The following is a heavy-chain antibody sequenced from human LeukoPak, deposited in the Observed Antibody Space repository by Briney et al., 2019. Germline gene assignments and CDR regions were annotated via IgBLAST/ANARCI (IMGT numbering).Heavy chain of an antibody. CDR3: TTTPGYSSSWYFDY. V-gene: IGHV3-15*01. J-gene: IGHJ4*02. CDR1: GFNFKNAW. CDR2: IKSKTDGGTT. Sequence: PGGSLRLSCTASGFNFKNAWMSWVRQAPGKGLKWVGRIKSKTDGGTTDYAAPVKGRFTISRDDSKNTLYLQMNSLKTEDTAVYYCTTTPGYSSSWYFDYWGQGTLVTVSS. D-gene: IGHD6-13*01.